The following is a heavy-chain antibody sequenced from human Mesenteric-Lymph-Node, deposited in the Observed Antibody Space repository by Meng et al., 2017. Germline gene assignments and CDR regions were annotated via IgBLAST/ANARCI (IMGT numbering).Heavy chain of an antibody. V-gene: IGHV4-30-4*01. D-gene: IGHD4-17*01. CDR2: IYYSGST. CDR1: GGSTSSGASS. Sequence: QLQQQGAGPVQVKPSPPRSFTCSVSGGSTSSGASSWGWTRQPPGKGLEWIGYIYYSGSTYYNPSLKSLVTISVDTSKNQFSLKLSSVTAADTAVYYCARGPTTYFDYWGQGTLVTVSS. J-gene: IGHJ4*02. CDR3: ARGPTTYFDY.